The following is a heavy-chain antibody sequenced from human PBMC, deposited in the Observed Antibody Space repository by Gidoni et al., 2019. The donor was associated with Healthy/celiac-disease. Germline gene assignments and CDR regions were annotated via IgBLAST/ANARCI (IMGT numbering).Heavy chain of an antibody. CDR1: GGSISSYY. J-gene: IGHJ4*02. V-gene: IGHV4-59*01. Sequence: QVQLQESGPGLVKPSETLSLTCTVSGGSISSYYWSWIRQPPGKGLEWIGYIYYSGSTNYNPSLKSRVTISVDTSKNQFSLKLSSVTAADTAVYYCASGSGWFGELQYYFDYWGQGTLVTVSS. D-gene: IGHD3-10*01. CDR2: IYYSGST. CDR3: ASGSGWFGELQYYFDY.